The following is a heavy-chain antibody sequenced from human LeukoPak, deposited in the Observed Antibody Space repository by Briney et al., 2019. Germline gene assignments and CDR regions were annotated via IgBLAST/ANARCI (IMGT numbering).Heavy chain of an antibody. Sequence: PGGSLRLSCAASGFTFDDYAMHWVRQAPGKGLEWVSGISWNSGSIGYADSVKGRFTISRDNAKNSLYLQMNSLRAEDTAVYYCARDLYYYDSSGDHIDYWGQGTLVTVSS. D-gene: IGHD3-22*01. CDR3: ARDLYYYDSSGDHIDY. CDR1: GFTFDDYA. V-gene: IGHV3-9*01. CDR2: ISWNSGSI. J-gene: IGHJ4*02.